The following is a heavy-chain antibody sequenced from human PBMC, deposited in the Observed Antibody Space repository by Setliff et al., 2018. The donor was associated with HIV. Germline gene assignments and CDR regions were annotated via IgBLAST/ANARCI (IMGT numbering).Heavy chain of an antibody. J-gene: IGHJ3*02. CDR3: ASQFGAYDSSGYEHDAFNI. CDR1: GYTFSDYY. D-gene: IGHD3-22*01. V-gene: IGHV1-2*06. Sequence: ASVKASCKASGYTFSDYYIHWVRQAPGQGFEWMGRINPNTGGTKFAQKFQGSVTMTRDTSISTAYMELRRLRSDDTAVYYCASQFGAYDSSGYEHDAFNIWGQGTMVTVSS. CDR2: INPNTGGT.